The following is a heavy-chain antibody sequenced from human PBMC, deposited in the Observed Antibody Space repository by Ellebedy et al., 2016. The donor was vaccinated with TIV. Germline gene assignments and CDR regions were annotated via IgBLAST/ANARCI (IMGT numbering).Heavy chain of an antibody. CDR3: ARGGRADY. J-gene: IGHJ4*02. Sequence: PGGSLRLSCAVSGIRISPYWMSWVRQAPGKGLEWVANIHPDGSDIHYVDSVKGRFTISRNNARNSLDLQMNSLRAEDTAVYYRARGGRADYWGQGTLVTVSS. CDR2: IHPDGSDI. CDR1: GIRISPYW. D-gene: IGHD3-10*01. V-gene: IGHV3-7*03.